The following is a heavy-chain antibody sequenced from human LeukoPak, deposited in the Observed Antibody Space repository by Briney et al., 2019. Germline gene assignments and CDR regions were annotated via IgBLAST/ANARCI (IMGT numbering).Heavy chain of an antibody. J-gene: IGHJ5*02. CDR3: ARGPDIVVVPAALPMGDNWFDP. D-gene: IGHD2-2*01. Sequence: PSETLSLPCAVYVGSFSGYYWSWIRQPPGKGLEWIGEINHSGSTNYNPSLKSRVTISVDTSKNQFSLKLSSVTAADTAVYYCARGPDIVVVPAALPMGDNWFDPWGQGTLVTVSS. V-gene: IGHV4-34*01. CDR2: INHSGST. CDR1: VGSFSGYY.